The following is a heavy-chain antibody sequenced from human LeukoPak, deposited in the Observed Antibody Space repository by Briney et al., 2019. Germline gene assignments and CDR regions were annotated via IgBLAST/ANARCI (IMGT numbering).Heavy chain of an antibody. Sequence: TLSLTCTVSGGSISSGGYYWSWIRQHPGKGLEWIGYIYYSGSTYYNPSPKSRFTISVDTSKNQFSLMLSSVTAADTAVYYCARKAWGSSNWYFDLWGRGTLVTVSS. CDR1: GGSISSGGYY. CDR3: ARKAWGSSNWYFDL. J-gene: IGHJ2*01. CDR2: IYYSGST. V-gene: IGHV4-31*03. D-gene: IGHD7-27*01.